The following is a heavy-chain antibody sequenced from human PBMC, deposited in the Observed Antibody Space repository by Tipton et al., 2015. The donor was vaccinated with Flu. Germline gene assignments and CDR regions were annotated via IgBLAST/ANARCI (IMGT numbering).Heavy chain of an antibody. J-gene: IGHJ4*02. CDR1: GGSISSSNW. V-gene: IGHV4-4*02. D-gene: IGHD3-22*01. CDR3: ARRLSSGYYYPFDY. Sequence: TLSLTCAVSGGSISSSNWWSWVRQPPGKGLEWIGEIYHSGSTNYNPSLKSRVTISVDKSKNQFSLKLSPVTAADTAVYYCARRLSSGYYYPFDYWGQGTLVTVSS. CDR2: IYHSGST.